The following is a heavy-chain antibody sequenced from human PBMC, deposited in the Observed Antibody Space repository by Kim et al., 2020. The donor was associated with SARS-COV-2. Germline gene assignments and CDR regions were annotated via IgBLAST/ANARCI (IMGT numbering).Heavy chain of an antibody. CDR2: ISGSGGST. CDR1: GFTFSSYA. J-gene: IGHJ1*01. CDR3: AKDPNSMVRGVKGEYFQH. V-gene: IGHV3-23*01. Sequence: GGSLRLSCAASGFTFSSYAMSWVRQAPGKGLEWVSAISGSGGSTYYADSVKGRFTISRDNSKNTLYLQMNSLRAEDTAVYYCAKDPNSMVRGVKGEYFQHWGQGTLVTVSS. D-gene: IGHD3-10*01.